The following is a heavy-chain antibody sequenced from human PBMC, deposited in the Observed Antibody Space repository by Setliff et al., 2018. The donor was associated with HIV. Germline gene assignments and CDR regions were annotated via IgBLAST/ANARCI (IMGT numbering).Heavy chain of an antibody. CDR2: IYYNGIT. J-gene: IGHJ3*02. D-gene: IGHD3-22*01. Sequence: PSETLSLTCTASRGSISSGGYYWSWIRQHPERGLEWIGYIYYNGITYYNPSLKSRVTISVDTSKDQFSLKLSSVTAADTAVYYCARPRSYYDSSGYDAFDIWGQGTMVTVSS. V-gene: IGHV4-39*01. CDR1: RGSISSGGYY. CDR3: ARPRSYYDSSGYDAFDI.